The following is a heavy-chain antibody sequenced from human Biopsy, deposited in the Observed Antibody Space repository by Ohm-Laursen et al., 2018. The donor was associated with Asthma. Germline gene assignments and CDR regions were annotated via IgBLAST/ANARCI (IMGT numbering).Heavy chain of an antibody. Sequence: GSSVKVSCKASGVSFSNYAISWVRQAPGQGLEWMGGLIPVLGTPDHAQMFEGRVTITADESTSTAYMELSSLSSEDTAVYYCARGYSGSDRIVYYYSGLEVWGQGTTVTVSS. CDR1: GVSFSNYA. CDR3: ARGYSGSDRIVYYYSGLEV. V-gene: IGHV1-69*01. D-gene: IGHD5-12*01. CDR2: LIPVLGTP. J-gene: IGHJ6*02.